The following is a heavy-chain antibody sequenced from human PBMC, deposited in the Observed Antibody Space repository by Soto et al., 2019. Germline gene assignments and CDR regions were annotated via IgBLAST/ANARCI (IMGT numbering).Heavy chain of an antibody. V-gene: IGHV4-59*01. CDR3: ARDFENTCYVSNPYPPAFDI. CDR1: GDSISNYY. D-gene: IGHD3-22*01. Sequence: SETLSLTCTVSGDSISNYYWSWFRQPLGKGLEWIGYIHDSGSTFYNPSLETRVTTSIDTSKNQFSLRLSSVTAADTGIYFCARDFENTCYVSNPYPPAFDIWGQGTMVTVS. CDR2: IHDSGST. J-gene: IGHJ3*02.